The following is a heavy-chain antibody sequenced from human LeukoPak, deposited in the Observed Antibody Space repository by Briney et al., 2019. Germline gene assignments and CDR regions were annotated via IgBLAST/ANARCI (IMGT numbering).Heavy chain of an antibody. J-gene: IGHJ4*02. CDR1: GGSISSYY. Sequence: PPETLSLTCTVSGGSISSYYWSWIRQPPGKGLEWIGYIYYSGSTNYNPSLKSRVTISVDTSKNQFSLKLSSVTAADTAVYYCARDVFARGLDYWGQGTLVTVSS. CDR3: ARDVFARGLDY. CDR2: IYYSGST. V-gene: IGHV4-59*01. D-gene: IGHD3-3*01.